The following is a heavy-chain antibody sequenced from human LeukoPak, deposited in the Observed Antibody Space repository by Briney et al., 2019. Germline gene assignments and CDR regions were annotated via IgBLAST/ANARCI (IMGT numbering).Heavy chain of an antibody. Sequence: SETLSLTCTVSGYSISSGYYWSWIRQPPGKGLEWIGYIYTSGSTNYNPSLKSRVTISVDTSKNQFSLKLSSVTAADTAVYYCARHGWELRYPYYFDYWGQGTLVTVSS. CDR2: IYTSGST. V-gene: IGHV4-4*09. CDR3: ARHGWELRYPYYFDY. J-gene: IGHJ4*02. D-gene: IGHD1-26*01. CDR1: GYSISSGYY.